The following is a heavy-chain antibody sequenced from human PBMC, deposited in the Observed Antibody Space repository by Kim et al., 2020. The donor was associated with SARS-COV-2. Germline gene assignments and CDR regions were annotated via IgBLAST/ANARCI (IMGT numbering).Heavy chain of an antibody. D-gene: IGHD6-19*01. Sequence: SVKVSCKASGGTFSSYAISWVRQAPGQGLEWMGGIIPIFGTANYAQKFQGRVTITADESTSTAYMELSSLRSEDTAVYYCARIIAVAGPNNYYYYGMDVWGQGTTVTVSS. CDR2: IIPIFGTA. CDR3: ARIIAVAGPNNYYYYGMDV. V-gene: IGHV1-69*13. J-gene: IGHJ6*02. CDR1: GGTFSSYA.